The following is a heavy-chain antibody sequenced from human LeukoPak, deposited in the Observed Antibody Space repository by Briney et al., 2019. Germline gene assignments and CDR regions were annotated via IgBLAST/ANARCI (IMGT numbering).Heavy chain of an antibody. D-gene: IGHD6-19*01. J-gene: IGHJ4*02. CDR3: VRRDNTGWNYFDY. CDR2: IYYKGKT. V-gene: IGHV4-59*08. Sequence: SEPLSLICSVCGRLMKLHYGRGLRQPPGKAREGIGDIYYKGKTNYNPSPTSRVTISVDTSKNHLSLKLTSVLAADTAIYYCVRRDNTGWNYFDYWGEGILVTVSS. CDR1: GRLMKLHY.